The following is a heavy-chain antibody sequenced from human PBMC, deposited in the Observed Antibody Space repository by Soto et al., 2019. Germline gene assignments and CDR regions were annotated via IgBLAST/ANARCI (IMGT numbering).Heavy chain of an antibody. V-gene: IGHV4-39*01. Sequence: SETLSLTCTVSGGSISSSSYYWGWIRQPPGKGLEWIGSIYYSGSTYYNPSLKSRVTISVDTSKNQFSLKLSSVTAADTAVYYCARQGWLRSYWGQGTLVTVSS. CDR3: ARQGWLRSY. J-gene: IGHJ4*02. CDR1: GGSISSSSYY. D-gene: IGHD5-12*01. CDR2: IYYSGST.